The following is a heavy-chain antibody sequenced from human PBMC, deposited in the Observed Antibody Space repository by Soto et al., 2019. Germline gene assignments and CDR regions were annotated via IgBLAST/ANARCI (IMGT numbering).Heavy chain of an antibody. Sequence: ASVKVSCKASGYTFTSYGISWVRQAPGQGLEWMGWISAYNGNTNYAQKLQGRVTMTTDTSTSTAYMELRSLRSDDTAVYYCAIVNCCGGSCYNYYYYYMDVWGKGTTVTVSS. CDR3: AIVNCCGGSCYNYYYYYMDV. V-gene: IGHV1-18*01. D-gene: IGHD2-15*01. CDR1: GYTFTSYG. CDR2: ISAYNGNT. J-gene: IGHJ6*03.